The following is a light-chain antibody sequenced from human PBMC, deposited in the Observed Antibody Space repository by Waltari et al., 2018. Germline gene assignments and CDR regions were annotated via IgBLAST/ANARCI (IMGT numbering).Light chain of an antibody. J-gene: IGKJ4*01. Sequence: PPSARASQSVSTFLAWYQQKPGQSPRLLIYDVSFRATGIPIRFSGSGSETDFTLTISSLEPEDFAVYYCQQRRNWPTFGGGTKVEVK. CDR2: DVS. CDR1: QSVSTF. CDR3: QQRRNWPT. V-gene: IGKV3-11*01.